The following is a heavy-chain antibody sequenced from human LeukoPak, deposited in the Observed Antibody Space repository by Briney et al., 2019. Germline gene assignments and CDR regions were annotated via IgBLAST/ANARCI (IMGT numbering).Heavy chain of an antibody. V-gene: IGHV4-30-4*08. CDR2: IYYGGST. D-gene: IGHD3-22*01. Sequence: PSETLSLTCTVSGGSLSSGAYYWSWIRQPPEKGLEWIGYIYYGGSTYYNPSLKSRVSISLDTSNNQFSLRLSSVTAADTAVYYCARDGETVSGYGSFDYWGQGTLVTVSS. J-gene: IGHJ4*02. CDR1: GGSLSSGAYY. CDR3: ARDGETVSGYGSFDY.